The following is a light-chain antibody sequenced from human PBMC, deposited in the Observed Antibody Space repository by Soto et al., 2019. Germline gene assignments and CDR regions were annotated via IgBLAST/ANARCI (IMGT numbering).Light chain of an antibody. V-gene: IGKV1-9*01. J-gene: IGKJ1*01. CDR2: AAS. CDR3: QQYYSYPRT. Sequence: DIQMTQSPSTLSGSVGDRVTITCRASQGISSYLAWYQQKPGKAPKLLLYAASTLQSGVPSRFSGGGSGTDFTLTISCLQSEDFATYYCQQYYSYPRTFGQGTKVDIK. CDR1: QGISSY.